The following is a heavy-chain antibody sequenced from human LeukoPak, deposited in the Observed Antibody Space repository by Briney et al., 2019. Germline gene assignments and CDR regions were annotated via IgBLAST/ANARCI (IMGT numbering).Heavy chain of an antibody. CDR1: GGSISSYY. J-gene: IGHJ4*02. CDR2: IYYSGST. V-gene: IGHV4-59*12. Sequence: SETLSLTCTVSGGSISSYYWSWIRQPPGKGLEWIGYIYYSGSTNYSPSLKSRTTISIDRSKNHFSLTLTSATAADTAVYFCASHMAVAGTRGFDDWGPGTLVTVSS. CDR3: ASHMAVAGTRGFDD. D-gene: IGHD6-19*01.